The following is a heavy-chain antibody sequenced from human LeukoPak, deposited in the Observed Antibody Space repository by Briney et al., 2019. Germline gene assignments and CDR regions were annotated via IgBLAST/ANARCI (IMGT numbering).Heavy chain of an antibody. J-gene: IGHJ4*02. Sequence: ASVRVSCKASGYTFTGYYMHWVRQAPGQGLEWMGWMNPSSGERKYVQSFQGRVTLTRDTSITTAYMELSSLTSDDTAVYYCAISYGRVAGTDFDYWGQGTLVTVSS. V-gene: IGHV1-2*02. D-gene: IGHD6-19*01. CDR3: AISYGRVAGTDFDY. CDR1: GYTFTGYY. CDR2: MNPSSGER.